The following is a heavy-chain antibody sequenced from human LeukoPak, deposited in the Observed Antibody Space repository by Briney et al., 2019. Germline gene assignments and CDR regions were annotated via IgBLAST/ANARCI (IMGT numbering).Heavy chain of an antibody. Sequence: SETLSLTCTVSGGSIGSYYWSWIRQPAGKGLEWIGRIYTSGSTNYNPSLKSRVTMSVDTSKNQFSLKLSSVTAADTAVYYCARETSIAARLYYYYGMDVWGQGTTVTVSS. CDR2: IYTSGST. CDR3: ARETSIAARLYYYYGMDV. CDR1: GGSIGSYY. V-gene: IGHV4-4*07. J-gene: IGHJ6*02. D-gene: IGHD6-6*01.